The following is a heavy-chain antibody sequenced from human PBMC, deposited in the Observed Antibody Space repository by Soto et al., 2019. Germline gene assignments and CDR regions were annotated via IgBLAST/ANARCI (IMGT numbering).Heavy chain of an antibody. CDR1: GFAFSSSA. D-gene: IGHD1-26*01. J-gene: IGHJ4*02. V-gene: IGHV3-23*01. CDR2: ITVAGGGI. Sequence: EVLLLESGGGLAQPGGSLRLSCAASGFAFSSSAMAWIRQTPGKGLQWVSAITVAGGGIYYADSVKGRFTISRDNSKKTLYLQMNSLSAEDTAQYFCAKWPPSPKMGVTSHWGQGTLVTVSS. CDR3: AKWPPSPKMGVTSH.